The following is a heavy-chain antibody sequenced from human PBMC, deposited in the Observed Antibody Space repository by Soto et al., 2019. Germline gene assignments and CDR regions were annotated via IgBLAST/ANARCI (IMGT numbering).Heavy chain of an antibody. CDR2: IYWNDDK. J-gene: IGHJ6*02. CDR3: AHVHRPHPYYYYGMDV. V-gene: IGHV2-5*01. D-gene: IGHD6-6*01. Sequence: QITLKASGPTLVNPTQTLPLTCTFSGFSLSTSGVGVGWIRQPPGKALKWLALIYWNDDKRYSPSLKSRLTITKDTSKIQVVLTMTNMDPLDTATYYCAHVHRPHPYYYYGMDVWGQGTTVTVSS. CDR1: GFSLSTSGVG.